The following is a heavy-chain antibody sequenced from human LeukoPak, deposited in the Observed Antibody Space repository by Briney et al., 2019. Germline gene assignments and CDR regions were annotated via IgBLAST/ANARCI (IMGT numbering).Heavy chain of an antibody. Sequence: PSETLSLTCTVSGGSISSYYWSWIRQPPGKGLEWIGYIYYSGRTNYNPSLKSRVTISVDTPKNQFSLKLSSVTAADTAVYYCASTPLTYSGSYYRIDYWGQGTRVTVSS. D-gene: IGHD1-26*01. CDR3: ASTPLTYSGSYYRIDY. J-gene: IGHJ4*02. V-gene: IGHV4-59*01. CDR1: GGSISSYY. CDR2: IYYSGRT.